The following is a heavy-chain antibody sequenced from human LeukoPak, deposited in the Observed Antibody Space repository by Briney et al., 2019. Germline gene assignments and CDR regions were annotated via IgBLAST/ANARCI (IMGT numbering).Heavy chain of an antibody. D-gene: IGHD6-13*01. CDR2: ISYDGSNK. Sequence: GGSLRLSCAASGFTFSSYAMHWVRQAPGKGLEWVAVISYDGSNKYYADSVKGRFTISRDNSKNTLYLQMNSLRAEDTAVYYCARESVAAGINYYYYYGMDVWGQGTTDTVSS. CDR1: GFTFSSYA. V-gene: IGHV3-30*04. CDR3: ARESVAAGINYYYYYGMDV. J-gene: IGHJ6*02.